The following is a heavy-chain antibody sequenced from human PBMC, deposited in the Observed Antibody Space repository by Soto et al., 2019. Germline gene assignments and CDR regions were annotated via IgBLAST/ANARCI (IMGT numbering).Heavy chain of an antibody. J-gene: IGHJ6*02. CDR3: ARFLRVAATPNDYYYYGMDV. D-gene: IGHD2-15*01. Sequence: SETLSLTCAVSGGSISSSNWWSWVRQPPGKGLEWIGEIYHSGSTNYNPSLKSRVTISVDKSKNQFSLKLSSVTAADTAVYYCARFLRVAATPNDYYYYGMDVWGQGTTVTVSS. CDR2: IYHSGST. V-gene: IGHV4-4*02. CDR1: GGSISSSNW.